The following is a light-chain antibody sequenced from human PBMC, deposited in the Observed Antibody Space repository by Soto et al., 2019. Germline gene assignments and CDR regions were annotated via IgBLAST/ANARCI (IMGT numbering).Light chain of an antibody. J-gene: IGKJ1*01. CDR3: QQRGT. CDR2: GAS. V-gene: IGKV3-20*01. Sequence: EIVLTQSPGTLSLSPGERATLSCRASQSVSSSYLAWYQQKPGQAPRLLIYGASSRATGIPDRFSASGSGTAFTLTISRLEAEDFAVYYCQQRGTFGQGTKVEIK. CDR1: QSVSSSY.